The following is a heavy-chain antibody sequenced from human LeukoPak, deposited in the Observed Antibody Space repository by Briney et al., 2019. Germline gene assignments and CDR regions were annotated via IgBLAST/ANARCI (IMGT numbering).Heavy chain of an antibody. Sequence: GGSLRLSCAASGFTFSAYSMHWVRQAPGKGLEYVSAISSNGVSTYYADSAKGRFTISRDNSKNTLYLEMSSLRAEDTAVYYCVTNTYGPLFDYWGQGTLVTVSS. CDR2: ISSNGVST. J-gene: IGHJ4*02. D-gene: IGHD5-18*01. CDR3: VTNTYGPLFDY. V-gene: IGHV3-64D*06. CDR1: GFTFSAYS.